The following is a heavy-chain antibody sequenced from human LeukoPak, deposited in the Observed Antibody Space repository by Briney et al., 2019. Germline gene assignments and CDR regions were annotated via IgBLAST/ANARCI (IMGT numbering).Heavy chain of an antibody. CDR3: ASLPAAAFYFDY. D-gene: IGHD2-2*01. Sequence: GGSLRLSCAASGFTFSSYAMHWVRQASGKGLEWVAVISYDGSNKYYADSVKGRFTISRDNSKNTLYLQMNSLRAEDTAVYYCASLPAAAFYFDYWGQGTLVTVSS. J-gene: IGHJ4*02. CDR2: ISYDGSNK. CDR1: GFTFSSYA. V-gene: IGHV3-30-3*01.